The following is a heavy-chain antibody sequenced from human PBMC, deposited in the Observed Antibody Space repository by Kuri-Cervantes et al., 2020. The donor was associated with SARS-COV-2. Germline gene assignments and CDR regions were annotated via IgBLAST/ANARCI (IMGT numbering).Heavy chain of an antibody. Sequence: GGSLRLSCAASGFTFSDHYMDWVRQAPGKGLEWVGRTRNKANSYTTEYAASVKGRFTISRDDSKNSLYLQMNSLRAEDTAVYYCARDQGKQQRGWAWGQGTLVTVSS. CDR1: GFTFSDHY. CDR2: TRNKANSYTT. J-gene: IGHJ5*02. D-gene: IGHD6-13*01. CDR3: ARDQGKQQRGWA. V-gene: IGHV3-72*01.